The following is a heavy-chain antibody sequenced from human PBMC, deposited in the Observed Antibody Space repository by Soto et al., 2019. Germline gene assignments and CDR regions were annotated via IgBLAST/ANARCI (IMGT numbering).Heavy chain of an antibody. D-gene: IGHD6-19*01. V-gene: IGHV4-4*07. J-gene: IGHJ6*02. CDR1: GADINTYS. Sequence: SXTLSLTCSVSGADINTYSWTWIRQPAVKGLEWIGRIYTSASINYNPSLKGRVTLSVDTSTNQVSLRLASVTAADTAIYYCARDREAGYNFYYGMDVWGQGTTVTVSS. CDR2: IYTSASI. CDR3: ARDREAGYNFYYGMDV.